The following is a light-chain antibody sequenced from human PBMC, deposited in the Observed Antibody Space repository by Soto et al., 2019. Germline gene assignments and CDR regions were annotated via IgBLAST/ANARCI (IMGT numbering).Light chain of an antibody. V-gene: IGKV1-5*01. CDR1: QSISSW. J-gene: IGKJ2*01. CDR2: DAS. Sequence: DIQMTQSPSTLSASVGDRVTITCRASQSISSWLAWYQQKPGKAPKLLIYDASSLESGVPSRFSGSGSGTEFTLTISSLQPDDFATYYSQQYNSYPRTFGQGTKLEIK. CDR3: QQYNSYPRT.